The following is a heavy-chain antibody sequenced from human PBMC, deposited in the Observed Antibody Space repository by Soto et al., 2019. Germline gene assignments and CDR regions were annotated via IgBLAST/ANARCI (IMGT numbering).Heavy chain of an antibody. D-gene: IGHD4-4*01. Sequence: QVQLVQSGAEVKKPGASVKVSCKASGYTFTSYYMHWVRQAPGQGLEWMGIINPSGGSTSYAQKLQXXVXRXXETSTRPVYMELSSLRSADTAVYYCARDTHSNSAYWGQGTLVTVSS. CDR3: ARDTHSNSAY. V-gene: IGHV1-46*01. CDR1: GYTFTSYY. CDR2: INPSGGST. J-gene: IGHJ4*02.